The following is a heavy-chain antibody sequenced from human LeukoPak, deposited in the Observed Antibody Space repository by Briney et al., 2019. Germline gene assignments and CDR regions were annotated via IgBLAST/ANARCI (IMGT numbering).Heavy chain of an antibody. Sequence: SETLSLTCTVSGGSMSHHWSWIRQSPGKGLEWIGEIYHSGSTNYNPSLKSRVTISVDKSKNQFSLKLSSVTAADTAVYYCARDRGDYTFDYWGQGTLVTVSS. V-gene: IGHV4-59*11. D-gene: IGHD4-17*01. CDR2: IYHSGST. J-gene: IGHJ4*02. CDR3: ARDRGDYTFDY. CDR1: GGSMSHH.